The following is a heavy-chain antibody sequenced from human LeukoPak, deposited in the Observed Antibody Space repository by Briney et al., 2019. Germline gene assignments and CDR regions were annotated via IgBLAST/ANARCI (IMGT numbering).Heavy chain of an antibody. D-gene: IGHD4-17*01. CDR1: GVSISSGYW. J-gene: IGHJ4*02. V-gene: IGHV4-4*02. CDR2: ISHGGST. Sequence: SGTLSLTCEVSGVSISSGYWWSWVRQSPEKGLEWIGEISHGGSTNYNPTLKSRATITLHKSRNQFSVMLSPVTAADRAVYYCARNADYSADYWGQGTLVTVSS. CDR3: ARNADYSADY.